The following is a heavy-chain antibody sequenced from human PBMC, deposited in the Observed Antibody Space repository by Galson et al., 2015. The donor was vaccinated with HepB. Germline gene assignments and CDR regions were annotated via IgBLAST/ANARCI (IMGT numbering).Heavy chain of an antibody. CDR2: INHSGST. V-gene: IGHV4-34*01. J-gene: IGHJ2*01. D-gene: IGHD6-6*01. CDR1: GGSFSGYY. Sequence: ETLSLTCGVHGGSFSGYYWSWIRQPPGKGLEWIGEINHSGSTNYNPSLKSRVTISVDTSKNQFSLNLSSVTAADTAVYYCARGRRAVIAALLHWYLDLWGRGTLVTVSS. CDR3: ARGRRAVIAALLHWYLDL.